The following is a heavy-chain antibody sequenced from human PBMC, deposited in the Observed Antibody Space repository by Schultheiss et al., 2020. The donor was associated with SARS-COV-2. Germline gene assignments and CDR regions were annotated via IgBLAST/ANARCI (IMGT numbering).Heavy chain of an antibody. CDR1: GGSISSGGYY. CDR3: ARGWDSGDGYNTGVFDY. D-gene: IGHD5-24*01. Sequence: SETLSLTCAVSGGSISSGGYYWSWIRQPPGKGLEWIGEINHSGSTNYNPSLKSRVTISADTSKNQFSLKLSSVTAADTAVYYCARGWDSGDGYNTGVFDYWGQGTLVTVSS. CDR2: INHSGST. V-gene: IGHV4-34*01. J-gene: IGHJ4*02.